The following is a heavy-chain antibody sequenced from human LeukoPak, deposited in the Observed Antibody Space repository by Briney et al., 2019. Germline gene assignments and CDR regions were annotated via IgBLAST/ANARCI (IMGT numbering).Heavy chain of an antibody. D-gene: IGHD5-24*01. Sequence: PGGSLRLSCAASGSTFSSYAMSWVRKAPGKGLEWVAVIWYDVSNKYYADSVKGQFTISRDNSKNTRYLQMNSLRAEGTAVYYCARAPGWQAYFDYWGQGTLVTVSS. V-gene: IGHV3-33*01. CDR3: ARAPGWQAYFDY. CDR2: IWYDVSNK. J-gene: IGHJ4*02. CDR1: GSTFSSYA.